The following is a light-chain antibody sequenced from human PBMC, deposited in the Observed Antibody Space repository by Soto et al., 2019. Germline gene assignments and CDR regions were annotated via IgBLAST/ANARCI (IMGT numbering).Light chain of an antibody. CDR1: NIASKS. CDR3: QVWDSSSDHVV. J-gene: IGLJ2*01. CDR2: ADS. Sequence: SYELTQPPSVSVAPGQTARITCGGNNIASKSVHWYQQKPGQAPVLVVSADSDRPSGIPERFSGSNSGSTATLTISRVEAGDEADYYCQVWDSSSDHVVFGGGTKLTVL. V-gene: IGLV3-21*02.